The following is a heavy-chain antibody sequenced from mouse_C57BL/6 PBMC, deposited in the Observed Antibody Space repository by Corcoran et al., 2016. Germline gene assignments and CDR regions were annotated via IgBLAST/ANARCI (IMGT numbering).Heavy chain of an antibody. CDR3: AREDYGSPFDY. J-gene: IGHJ2*01. CDR2: ISDDGSN. D-gene: IGHD1-1*01. Sequence: DVQLQESGPGLVKPSQSLSLTCSVTGYSITSGYYWNWIRQFPGNKLEWMGYISDDGSNNYNPSLKNRISSTRDTSNNQFFLKLNFVTTEDTATYYCAREDYGSPFDYWGQGTTLTVSS. CDR1: GYSITSGYY. V-gene: IGHV3-6*01.